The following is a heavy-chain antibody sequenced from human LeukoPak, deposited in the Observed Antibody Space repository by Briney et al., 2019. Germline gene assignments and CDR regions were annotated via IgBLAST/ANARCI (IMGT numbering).Heavy chain of an antibody. CDR3: ARDRYCSTTSCWQYAFDY. CDR2: INPNSGDT. D-gene: IGHD2-2*01. V-gene: IGHV1-2*02. CDR1: GYTFTGYY. J-gene: IGHJ4*02. Sequence: ASVNVSCKASGYTFTGYYIHWVRQAPGQGLEWMGWINPNSGDTNYAQKFQGRVTMTRDTSISTAYMEVSRLRSDDSAVYYCARDRYCSTTSCWQYAFDYWGQGTLVTVSS.